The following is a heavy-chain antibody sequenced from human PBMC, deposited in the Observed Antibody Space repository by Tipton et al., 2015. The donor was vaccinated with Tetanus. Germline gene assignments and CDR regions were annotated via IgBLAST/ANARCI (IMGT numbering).Heavy chain of an antibody. CDR2: VYPGGSTT. CDR1: GYNFTVYY. D-gene: IGHD1-1*01. V-gene: IGHV5-51*01. J-gene: IGHJ4*02. CDR3: AGPRTTTALGNYFAS. Sequence: QSGAEVKKPGESLQISCKGSGYNFTVYYIGWVRQMPGKGLEWMGIVYPGGSTTKYSPSFQGQVTISADRSISTAYLRWSSLKASDSAIYYCAGPRTTTALGNYFASCGQGSRVTVSS.